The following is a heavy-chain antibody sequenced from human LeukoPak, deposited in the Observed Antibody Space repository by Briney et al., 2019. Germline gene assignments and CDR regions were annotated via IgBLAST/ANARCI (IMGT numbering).Heavy chain of an antibody. Sequence: SGRSLRLSCAASGFTFSSYGMSWVRQAPGKGLVWVSRIDSDGSNTAYADSVKGRFTISRDKAKNTLYIQMNSVRAEDTAVYYCASEGTTGTTWGPDYWGQGTLVTVSS. J-gene: IGHJ4*02. CDR2: IDSDGSNT. CDR3: ASEGTTGTTWGPDY. D-gene: IGHD1-1*01. V-gene: IGHV3-74*01. CDR1: GFTFSSYG.